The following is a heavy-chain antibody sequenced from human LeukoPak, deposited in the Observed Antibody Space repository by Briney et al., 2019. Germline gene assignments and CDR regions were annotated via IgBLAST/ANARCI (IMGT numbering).Heavy chain of an antibody. CDR2: INPNSGGT. D-gene: IGHD3-22*01. J-gene: IGHJ4*02. V-gene: IGHV1-2*02. CDR3: ARRRSGDYDSSGYSDY. Sequence: ASVKVSCKASGYTFTVYYMHWVRQAPGQGLEWMGWINPNSGGTNYAQKFQGRVTMTRDTSISTAYMELSRLRSDDTAVYYCARRRSGDYDSSGYSDYWGQGTLVTVSS. CDR1: GYTFTVYY.